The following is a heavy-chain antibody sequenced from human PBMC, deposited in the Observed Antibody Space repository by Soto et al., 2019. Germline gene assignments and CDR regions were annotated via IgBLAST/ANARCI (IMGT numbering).Heavy chain of an antibody. J-gene: IGHJ4*02. D-gene: IGHD3-22*01. Sequence: SETLSLTCTVSGGSISSGDYYWSWIRQPPGKGLEWIGYIYYSGSTYYNPSLKSRVTISVDTSKSQFSLKLSSVTAADTAVYYCAREKIDSSGYYFDYWGQGTLVTVSS. V-gene: IGHV4-30-4*01. CDR2: IYYSGST. CDR3: AREKIDSSGYYFDY. CDR1: GGSISSGDYY.